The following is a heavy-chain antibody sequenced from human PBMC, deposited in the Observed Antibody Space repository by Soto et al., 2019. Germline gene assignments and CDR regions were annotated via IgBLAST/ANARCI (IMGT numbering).Heavy chain of an antibody. D-gene: IGHD3-3*01. Sequence: LSLTCAVYGGSFSGYYWSWIRQPPGKGLEWIGEINHSGSTNYNPSLKSRVTISVDTSKNQFSLKLSSVTAADTAVYYCARGAPFDYYYYGMDVWGQGTTVTVSS. CDR1: GGSFSGYY. J-gene: IGHJ6*02. CDR2: INHSGST. V-gene: IGHV4-34*01. CDR3: ARGAPFDYYYYGMDV.